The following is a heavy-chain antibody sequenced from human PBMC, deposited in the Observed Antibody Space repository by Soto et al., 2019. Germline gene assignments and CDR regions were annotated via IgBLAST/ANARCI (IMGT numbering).Heavy chain of an antibody. Sequence: PSETLSLTCTVSGGSISSYYWSWIRQPPGKGLEWIGYIYHSGSTNYNPSLKSRVTISVDTSKNQSSLKLSSVTAADTAVYYCARDHNGYYDFRRGPRGIDVRGQGTTVTGSS. CDR2: IYHSGST. CDR1: GGSISSYY. J-gene: IGHJ6*02. D-gene: IGHD3-3*01. CDR3: ARDHNGYYDFRRGPRGIDV. V-gene: IGHV4-59*01.